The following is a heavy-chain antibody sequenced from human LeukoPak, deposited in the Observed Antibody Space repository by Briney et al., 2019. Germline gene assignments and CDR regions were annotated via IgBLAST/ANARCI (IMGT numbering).Heavy chain of an antibody. CDR2: ISSSSSTI. J-gene: IGHJ4*02. CDR1: GFTFSSYS. V-gene: IGHV3-48*01. D-gene: IGHD2-8*01. Sequence: GGSLRLSCTASGFTFSSYSMNWVRQAPGRGLEWVSYISSSSSTIYYADSVKGRFTISRDNAKNSLYLQMNSLRAEDTAVYYCARTPDAGWVLSDYWGQGTLVTVSS. CDR3: ARTPDAGWVLSDY.